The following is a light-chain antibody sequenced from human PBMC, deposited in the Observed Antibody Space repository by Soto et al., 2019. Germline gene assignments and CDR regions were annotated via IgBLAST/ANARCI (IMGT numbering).Light chain of an antibody. V-gene: IGKV2-29*03. CDR3: MLCTYLPPT. J-gene: IGKJ5*01. CDR2: EVS. CDR1: QSLLHITGETF. Sequence: DNVMTQTPLSLSVAPGQPASISCKSSQSLLHITGETFLFWYLQKPGQSPQLLIYEVSTRVSGVPDRFSGSGSGTDFTLEISRVETDDVGIYYCMLCTYLPPTFGQGTRLEI.